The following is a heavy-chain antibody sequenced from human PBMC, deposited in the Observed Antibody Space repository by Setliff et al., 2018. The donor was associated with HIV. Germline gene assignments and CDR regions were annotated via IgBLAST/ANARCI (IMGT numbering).Heavy chain of an antibody. Sequence: SETLSLTCTVSGGSITGYYWSWIRQPPGKGLEWIGWIYYSGNTRYNPSLKSRVTISLDTSKNRFSLQLTSVTAADTAVYYCARARITMTGGRLEPYAFDRWGQGTKVTVSS. D-gene: IGHD3-22*01. V-gene: IGHV4-59*01. CDR1: GGSITGYY. CDR3: ARARITMTGGRLEPYAFDR. J-gene: IGHJ3*01. CDR2: IYYSGNT.